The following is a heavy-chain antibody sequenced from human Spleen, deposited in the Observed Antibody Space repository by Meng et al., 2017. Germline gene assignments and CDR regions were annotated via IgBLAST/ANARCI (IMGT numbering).Heavy chain of an antibody. CDR2: ISFDGNNK. J-gene: IGHJ4*02. Sequence: GESLKISCAASGFTFSSYAMHWVRQAPGKGLEWVAVISFDGNNKYYADSVKGRFTISRDNAKNSLYLHMNSLRVEDTAVYYCARDYGGNSGGYWGQGTLVTVSS. D-gene: IGHD4-23*01. CDR3: ARDYGGNSGGY. CDR1: GFTFSSYA. V-gene: IGHV3-30*01.